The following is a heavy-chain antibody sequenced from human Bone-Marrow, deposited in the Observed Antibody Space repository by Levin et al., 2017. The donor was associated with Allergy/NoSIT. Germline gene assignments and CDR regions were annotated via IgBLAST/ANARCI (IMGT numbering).Heavy chain of an antibody. CDR2: INHSGST. D-gene: IGHD4-23*01. J-gene: IGHJ6*02. V-gene: IGHV4-34*01. CDR3: ARGFLVVTYYYYGMDG. CDR1: GGSFSGYY. Sequence: SETLSLTCAVYGGSFSGYYWSWIRQPPGKGLEWIGEINHSGSTNYNPSLKSRVTISVDTSKNQFSLKLSSVTAADTAVYYCARGFLVVTYYYYGMDGWGQGTTVTVSS.